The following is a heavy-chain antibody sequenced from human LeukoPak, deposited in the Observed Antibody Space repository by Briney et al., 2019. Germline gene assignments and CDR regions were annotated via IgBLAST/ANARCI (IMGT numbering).Heavy chain of an antibody. CDR3: AKSMIVVVKRYYFDY. V-gene: IGHV3-23*01. CDR1: GFTFSSYW. J-gene: IGHJ4*02. D-gene: IGHD3-22*01. Sequence: GGSLRLSCAASGFTFSSYWMSWVRQAPGKGLEWVSAISGSGGSTYYADSVKGRFTISRDNSKNTLYLQMNSLRAEDTAVYYCAKSMIVVVKRYYFDYWGQGTLVTVSS. CDR2: ISGSGGST.